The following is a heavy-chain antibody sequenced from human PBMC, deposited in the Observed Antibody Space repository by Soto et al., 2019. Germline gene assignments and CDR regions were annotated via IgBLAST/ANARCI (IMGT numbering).Heavy chain of an antibody. D-gene: IGHD6-13*01. J-gene: IGHJ4*02. CDR2: IWYDESNT. CDR1: GFTFNSHA. Sequence: PGGSLRLSCAASGFTFNSHAMHWVRQAPGKGLEWVAVIWYDESNTYYADSVKGRFTISRDNSKNTLYLQMTSLRAEDTAVYYCASRAVPGNLFIADYWGPGALVTVSS. CDR3: ASRAVPGNLFIADY. V-gene: IGHV3-33*01.